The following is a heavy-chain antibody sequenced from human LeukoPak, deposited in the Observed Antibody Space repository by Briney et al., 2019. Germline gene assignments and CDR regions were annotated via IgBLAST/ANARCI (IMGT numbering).Heavy chain of an antibody. Sequence: GASVRVSCKASGGTFSSYAISWVRQAPGQGLEWMRRIIPILGIANYAQKFRGRVTITADKSTSTAYMELSSLRSEDTAVYYCARGVYMVRGLSYYFDYWGQGTLVTVSS. J-gene: IGHJ4*02. CDR3: ARGVYMVRGLSYYFDY. CDR2: IIPILGIA. CDR1: GGTFSSYA. D-gene: IGHD3-10*01. V-gene: IGHV1-69*04.